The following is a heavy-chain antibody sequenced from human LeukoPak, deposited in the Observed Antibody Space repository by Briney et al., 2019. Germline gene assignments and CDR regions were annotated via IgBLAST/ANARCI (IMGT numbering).Heavy chain of an antibody. D-gene: IGHD1-1*01. CDR2: INPGSGST. Sequence: ASVKVSCEASGGTFSSYAISWVRQAPGQGLEWMGIINPGSGSTTYAQKFQGRVTMTRDTSTSTVYMDLNSLRSEDTAVYYCARDSGFGYFDYWGQGTLVTVSS. V-gene: IGHV1-46*01. J-gene: IGHJ4*02. CDR1: GGTFSSYA. CDR3: ARDSGFGYFDY.